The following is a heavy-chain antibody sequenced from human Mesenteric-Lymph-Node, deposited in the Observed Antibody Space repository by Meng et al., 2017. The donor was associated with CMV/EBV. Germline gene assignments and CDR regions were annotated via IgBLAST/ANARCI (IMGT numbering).Heavy chain of an antibody. CDR3: ARHQRWLKSEGGFNY. J-gene: IGHJ4*02. D-gene: IGHD4-23*01. CDR1: GGSFSGYY. CDR2: INHSGST. Sequence: QVRITQWGAGLLKPSEPLSPTCAVYGGSFSGYYWSWIRQPPGKGLEWIGEINHSGSTNYNPSLKSRVTISVDTSKNQFSLKLSSVTAADTAVYYCARHQRWLKSEGGFNYWGQGTLVTVSS. V-gene: IGHV4-34*01.